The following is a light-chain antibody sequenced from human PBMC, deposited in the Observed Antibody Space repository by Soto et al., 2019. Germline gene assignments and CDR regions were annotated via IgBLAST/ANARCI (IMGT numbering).Light chain of an antibody. CDR3: QRYHPWWT. CDR2: TTA. CDR1: QSIDAW. V-gene: IGKV1-5*03. Sequence: DIRMTLSLSALSVYVEGSVTTTCRATQSIDAWLAWYHHKAGRAPKLLIYTTAILESGVPSRFSGSGSGTEFTLTISGLHPDDFATQHCQRYHPWWTFGQGTKVDIK. J-gene: IGKJ1*01.